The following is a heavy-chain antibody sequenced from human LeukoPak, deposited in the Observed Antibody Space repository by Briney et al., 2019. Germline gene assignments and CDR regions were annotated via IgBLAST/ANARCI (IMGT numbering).Heavy chain of an antibody. CDR2: IYTSGST. V-gene: IGHV4-61*02. Sequence: PSETLSLTCTVSGGSISSGSYYWSWIRQPAGKGLEWIGRIYTSGSTNYNPSLKSRVTISVDTSKNQFSLKLSSVTAADTAVYYCARDPRDYVWGSYRYIGGPRDEGFDYWGQGTLVTVSS. J-gene: IGHJ4*02. CDR3: ARDPRDYVWGSYRYIGGPRDEGFDY. CDR1: GGSISSGSYY. D-gene: IGHD3-16*02.